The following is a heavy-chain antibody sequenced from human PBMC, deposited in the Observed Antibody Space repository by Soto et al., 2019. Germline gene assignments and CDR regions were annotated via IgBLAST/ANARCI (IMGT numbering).Heavy chain of an antibody. V-gene: IGHV5-10-1*01. CDR2: IDPAESDS. J-gene: IGHJ6*02. CDR3: ARLGHGYSNSGMDV. CDR1: GYSFSTYL. Sequence: PGGSLKISCKASGYSFSTYLISWVRQMPGKGLEYMGKIDPAESDSNYSPSFQGHVTISVDKPISTAYLQWSSLKASDTATYYCARLGHGYSNSGMDVWGQGTTVTVSS. D-gene: IGHD4-4*01.